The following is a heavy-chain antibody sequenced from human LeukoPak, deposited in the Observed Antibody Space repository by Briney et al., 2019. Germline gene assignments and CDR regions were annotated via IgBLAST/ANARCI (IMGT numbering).Heavy chain of an antibody. D-gene: IGHD4-17*01. CDR3: ARGSVLRWFDP. Sequence: ASVKVSCKASGYTFTGYYMHWVRQAPGQGLEWMGRINPNSGGTNYAQKFQGRVTMTRDTSISTVYMELSSLRSEDTAVYYCARGSVLRWFDPWGQGTLVTVSS. J-gene: IGHJ5*02. CDR1: GYTFTGYY. V-gene: IGHV1-2*06. CDR2: INPNSGGT.